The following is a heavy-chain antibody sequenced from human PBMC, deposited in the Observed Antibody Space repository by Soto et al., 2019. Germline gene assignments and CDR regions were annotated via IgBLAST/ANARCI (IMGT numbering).Heavy chain of an antibody. V-gene: IGHV4-38-2*02. Sequence: SETLSLTCAVSGYSIGSGYYWGWIRQPPGKGLEWIGSIYHSGSTYYNPSLKSRVTISVDTSKNQFSLKLSSVTAADTAVYYCARDFKAGPLRYFDYWGQGTLVTVSS. J-gene: IGHJ4*02. D-gene: IGHD3-10*01. CDR2: IYHSGST. CDR1: GYSIGSGYY. CDR3: ARDFKAGPLRYFDY.